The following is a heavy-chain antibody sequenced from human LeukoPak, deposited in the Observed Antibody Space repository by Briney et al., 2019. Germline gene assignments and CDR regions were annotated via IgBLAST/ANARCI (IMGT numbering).Heavy chain of an antibody. V-gene: IGHV1-58*01. CDR3: AADYDYYGSGSYYGNYYYGMDV. CDR1: GFTSTSSA. D-gene: IGHD3-10*01. CDR2: IVVGSGNT. Sequence: GTSVKVSCKASGFTSTSSAVQCVRQARGQRLEWIGWIVVGSGNTNYAQTFQERVTITRDMSTSTAYMELSSLRSEDTAVYYCAADYDYYGSGSYYGNYYYGMDVWGKGTTVTVSS. J-gene: IGHJ6*04.